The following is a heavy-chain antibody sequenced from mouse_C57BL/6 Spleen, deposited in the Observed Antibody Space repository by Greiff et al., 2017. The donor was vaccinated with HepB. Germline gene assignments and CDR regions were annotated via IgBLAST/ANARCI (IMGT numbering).Heavy chain of an antibody. D-gene: IGHD1-1*01. V-gene: IGHV1-82*01. CDR3: ARGITTVVVDY. CDR2: IYPGDGDT. Sequence: QVQLKESGPELVKPGASVKISCKASGYAFSSSWMNWVKQRPGKGLEWIGRIYPGDGDTNYNGKFKGKATLTADKSSCTAYMQLSSLTSEDSAVYFCARGITTVVVDYWGQGTTLTVSS. CDR1: GYAFSSSW. J-gene: IGHJ2*01.